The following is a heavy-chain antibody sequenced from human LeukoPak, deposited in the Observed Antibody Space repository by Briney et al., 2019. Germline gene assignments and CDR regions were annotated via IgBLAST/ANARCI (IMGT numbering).Heavy chain of an antibody. D-gene: IGHD3-22*01. Sequence: KPSETLSLTCAVYGGSFSGYYWSWIRQPPGKGLEWIGYIYYSGSTNYNPSLKSRVTISVDTSKNQFSLKLSSVTAADTAVYYCARHNYYDSSGYRYYYYYGMDVWGQGTTVTVSS. J-gene: IGHJ6*02. CDR2: IYYSGST. CDR3: ARHNYYDSSGYRYYYYYGMDV. CDR1: GGSFSGYY. V-gene: IGHV4-59*08.